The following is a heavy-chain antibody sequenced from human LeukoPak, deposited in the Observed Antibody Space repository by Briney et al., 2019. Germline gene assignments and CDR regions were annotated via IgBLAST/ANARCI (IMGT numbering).Heavy chain of an antibody. J-gene: IGHJ4*02. D-gene: IGHD3-3*01. V-gene: IGHV3-23*01. CDR1: GFTLSSYA. Sequence: GGSLRLSCAAPGFTLSSYAMSWVRQAPGKGLEWVSGVSGSGGTTYYSGSVKGRCTISRDNSKNTLYLQMHSLRAEDTAVYYCAKGTHFDFWSGYYGLDYWGQGTLVTVSS. CDR2: VSGSGGTT. CDR3: AKGTHFDFWSGYYGLDY.